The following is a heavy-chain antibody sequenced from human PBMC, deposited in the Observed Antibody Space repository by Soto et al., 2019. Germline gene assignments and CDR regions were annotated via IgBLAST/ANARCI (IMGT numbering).Heavy chain of an antibody. CDR1: GFTFSSYA. CDR3: ARDRLRYNWNDFPYYYYGMDV. J-gene: IGHJ6*02. Sequence: ESGGGVVQPGRSLSLSCAASGFTFSSYAMHWVRQAPGKGLEWVAVISYDGSNKYYADSVKGRFTISRDNSKNTLYLQMNSLRAEDTAVYYCARDRLRYNWNDFPYYYYGMDVWGQGTTVTVSS. CDR2: ISYDGSNK. D-gene: IGHD1-1*01. V-gene: IGHV3-30-3*01.